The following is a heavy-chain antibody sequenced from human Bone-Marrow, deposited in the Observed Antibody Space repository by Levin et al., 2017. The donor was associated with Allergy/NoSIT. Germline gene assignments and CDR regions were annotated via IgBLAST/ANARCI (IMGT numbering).Heavy chain of an antibody. CDR3: AATYYFDTSGHDY. J-gene: IGHJ4*02. CDR2: ISGRGDSP. D-gene: IGHD3-22*01. CDR1: GFTFSSYG. V-gene: IGHV3-23*01. Sequence: QRGESLKISCAASGFTFSSYGMSWVRQAPGKGLEWVASISGRGDSPYYAESKRGRFIISRDNSRNTLYLQMSSLRVEDTAVYYCAATYYFDTSGHDYWGQGTLVTVSS.